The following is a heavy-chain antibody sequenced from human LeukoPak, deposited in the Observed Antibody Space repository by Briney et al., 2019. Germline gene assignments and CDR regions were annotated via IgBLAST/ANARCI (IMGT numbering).Heavy chain of an antibody. V-gene: IGHV3-21*01. CDR3: ARGRGYGSYGPAANWFDP. J-gene: IGHJ5*02. CDR2: ISSSSTYI. D-gene: IGHD3-10*01. Sequence: GGSLRLSCAASGFTFSNFGINWVRQAPGKGLEWVSSISSSSTYIYYADSVRGRFTVSRDNARKSLSLQMNSLRDEDTAVYYCARGRGYGSYGPAANWFDPWGQGTLVTVSS. CDR1: GFTFSNFG.